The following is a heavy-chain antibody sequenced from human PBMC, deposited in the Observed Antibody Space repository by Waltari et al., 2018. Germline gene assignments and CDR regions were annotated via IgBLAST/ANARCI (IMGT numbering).Heavy chain of an antibody. Sequence: EVQLLESGGGLVQPGGSLRLSCAASGFTFSSYAMSWVRQAPGKGLEWVSGISGSGGSTSYADSVKGRVTISRDNAKNTLYLQMNSLRAEDTAVYYCARLPRTLPWGGAFDIWGQGTMVTVSS. CDR1: GFTFSSYA. CDR3: ARLPRTLPWGGAFDI. V-gene: IGHV3-23*01. CDR2: ISGSGGST. J-gene: IGHJ3*02. D-gene: IGHD7-27*01.